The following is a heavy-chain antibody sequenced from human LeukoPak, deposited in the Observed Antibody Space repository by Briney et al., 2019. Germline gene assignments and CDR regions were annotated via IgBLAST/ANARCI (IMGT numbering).Heavy chain of an antibody. Sequence: VASVKVSRKASGYTFTSYYMHWVRQAPGQGLEWMGIINPSTGSTGYAQKFQGRVTITRDMSTSTVYMELSSLRSEDTAVYYCARDLPPEVATNRYDYWGQGTLITVSS. J-gene: IGHJ4*02. CDR2: INPSTGST. V-gene: IGHV1-46*01. D-gene: IGHD5-24*01. CDR1: GYTFTSYY. CDR3: ARDLPPEVATNRYDY.